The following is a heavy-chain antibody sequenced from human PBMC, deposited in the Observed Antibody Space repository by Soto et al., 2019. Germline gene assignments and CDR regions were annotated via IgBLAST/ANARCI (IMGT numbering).Heavy chain of an antibody. J-gene: IGHJ3*02. V-gene: IGHV3-30*18. D-gene: IGHD3-10*01. CDR3: AKAEELTHDAFDI. CDR1: GFTFSSYG. Sequence: ESGGGVVQPGRSLRLSCAASGFTFSSYGMHWVRQAPGKGLEWVAVISYDGSNKYYADSVKGRFTISRDNSKNTLYLQMNSLRAEDTAVYYCAKAEELTHDAFDIWGQGTMVTVSS. CDR2: ISYDGSNK.